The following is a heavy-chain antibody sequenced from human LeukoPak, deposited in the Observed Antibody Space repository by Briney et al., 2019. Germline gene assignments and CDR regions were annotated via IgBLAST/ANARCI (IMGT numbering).Heavy chain of an antibody. CDR1: GGTFSSYA. V-gene: IGHV1-69*01. CDR3: ARTGDSSGWFNWFDP. D-gene: IGHD6-19*01. Sequence: SVKVSCKASGGTFSSYAISWVRQAPGQGLERMGGIIPIFGTANYAQKFQGRVTITADESTSTAYMELSSVTAADTAVYYCARTGDSSGWFNWFDPWGQGTLVTVS. CDR2: IIPIFGTA. J-gene: IGHJ5*02.